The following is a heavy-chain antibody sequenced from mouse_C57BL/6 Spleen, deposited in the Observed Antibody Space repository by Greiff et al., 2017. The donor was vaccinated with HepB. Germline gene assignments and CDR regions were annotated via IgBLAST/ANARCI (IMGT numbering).Heavy chain of an antibody. CDR1: GYTFTSYW. CDR2: IDPSDSYT. Sequence: QVQLKQPGAELVKPGASVKLSCKASGYTFTSYWMQWVKQRPGQGLEWIGEIDPSDSYTNYNRKFKGKATLTVDTSSSTAYMQLSSLTSEDSAVYYCAGGSSYPYYFDYWGQGTTLTVSS. D-gene: IGHD1-1*01. J-gene: IGHJ2*01. V-gene: IGHV1-50*01. CDR3: AGGSSYPYYFDY.